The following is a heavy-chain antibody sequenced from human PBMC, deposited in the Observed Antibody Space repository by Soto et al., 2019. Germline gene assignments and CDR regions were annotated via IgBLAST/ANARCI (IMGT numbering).Heavy chain of an antibody. Sequence: ASVKVSCKASGYTFTSYAMHWVRQAPGQRLEWMGWINAGNGNTKYSQKFQGRVTITRDTSASTAYMELSSLRSEDTAVYYCARGAEVARWRAFDIWGQGTMVPVS. CDR2: INAGNGNT. CDR1: GYTFTSYA. CDR3: ARGAEVARWRAFDI. D-gene: IGHD2-15*01. J-gene: IGHJ3*02. V-gene: IGHV1-3*01.